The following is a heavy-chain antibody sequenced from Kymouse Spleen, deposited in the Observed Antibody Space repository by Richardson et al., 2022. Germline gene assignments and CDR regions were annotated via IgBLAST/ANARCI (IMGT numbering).Heavy chain of an antibody. D-gene: IGHD1-7*01. V-gene: IGHV4-39*01. J-gene: IGHJ6*02. Sequence: QLQLQESGPGLVKPSETLSLTCTVSGGSISSSSYYWGWIRQPPGKGLEWIGSIYYSGSTYYNPSLKSRVTISVDTSKNQFSLKLSSVTAADTAVYYCARGGNWNYGVYYYGMDVWGQGTTVTVSS. CDR3: ARGGNWNYGVYYYGMDV. CDR1: GGSISSSSYY. CDR2: IYYSGST.